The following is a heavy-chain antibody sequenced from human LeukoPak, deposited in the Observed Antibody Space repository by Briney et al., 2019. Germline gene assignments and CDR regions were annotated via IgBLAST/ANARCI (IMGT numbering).Heavy chain of an antibody. Sequence: GGSLRLSCAASGFTFSSYAKSWVRQAPGKGLEWVSAISGSGGSTYYADSVKGRFTISRDNSKNTLYLQMNSLRAEDTAVYYCAKGSRSGWYCYFDYWGQGTLVTVSS. J-gene: IGHJ4*02. CDR3: AKGSRSGWYCYFDY. V-gene: IGHV3-23*01. CDR2: ISGSGGST. CDR1: GFTFSSYA. D-gene: IGHD6-19*01.